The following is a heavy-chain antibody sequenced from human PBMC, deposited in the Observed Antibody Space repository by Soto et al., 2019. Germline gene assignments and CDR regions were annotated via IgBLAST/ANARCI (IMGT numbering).Heavy chain of an antibody. CDR3: ARNGKLRYSDWLSQSIDF. V-gene: IGHV3-7*01. Sequence: PGGSLRLSCAASGFTLSSFWMSWVRQAPGKGLEWVANIKEDGSEKNYVDSVKGRFTISRDDARNSVYLEMNSLRAEDTALYYCARNGKLRYSDWLSQSIDFWGQGTQVTVSS. CDR1: GFTLSSFW. CDR2: IKEDGSEK. D-gene: IGHD3-9*01. J-gene: IGHJ4*02.